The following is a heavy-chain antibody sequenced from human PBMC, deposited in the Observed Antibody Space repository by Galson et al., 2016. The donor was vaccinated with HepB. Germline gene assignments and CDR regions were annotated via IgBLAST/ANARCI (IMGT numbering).Heavy chain of an antibody. CDR2: ISSSSSYI. CDR1: GFTFSSYS. J-gene: IGHJ4*02. Sequence: SLRLSCAASGFTFSSYSTNWVRQAPGKGLEWVSSISSSSSYIYYADSVKGRFTISRDNAKNSLYPQMNSLRAEDTAVYYCARSNDYGDYYFDYWGQGTLVTVSS. D-gene: IGHD4-17*01. CDR3: ARSNDYGDYYFDY. V-gene: IGHV3-21*01.